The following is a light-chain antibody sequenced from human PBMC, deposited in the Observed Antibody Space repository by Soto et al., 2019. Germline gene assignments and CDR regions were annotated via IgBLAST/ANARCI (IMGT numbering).Light chain of an antibody. J-gene: IGLJ3*02. V-gene: IGLV4-69*01. Sequence: QAVVTQSPSASASLGASVKLTCTLSSGHSSYAIAWHQQQPEKGPRYLMKLNSDGSHSKGDGIPDRFSGSSSGAERYLTISSLQSEDEADYYCQPWGTGPWVFGGGTKLTVL. CDR3: QPWGTGPWV. CDR2: LNSDGSH. CDR1: SGHSSYA.